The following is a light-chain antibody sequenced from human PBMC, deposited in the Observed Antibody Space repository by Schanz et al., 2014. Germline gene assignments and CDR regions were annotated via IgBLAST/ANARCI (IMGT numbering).Light chain of an antibody. CDR3: VAWDDSLFARV. V-gene: IGLV2-14*01. Sequence: QSALTQPASVSGSPGQSITISCTGASSDVGGYNYVSWYQQHPGKAPKLMIYDVTNRPSGVSNRFSGSKSGNTASLTVSGLQAEDEADYYCVAWDDSLFARVFGGGTKVTVL. J-gene: IGLJ3*02. CDR2: DVT. CDR1: SSDVGGYNY.